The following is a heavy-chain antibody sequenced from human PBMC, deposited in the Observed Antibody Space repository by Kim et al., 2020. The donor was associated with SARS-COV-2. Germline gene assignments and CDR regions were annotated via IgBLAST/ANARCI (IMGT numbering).Heavy chain of an antibody. J-gene: IGHJ4*02. CDR3: AREYTGGYSYARYFDY. Sequence: SVKVSCKASGGTFSSYAISWVRQAPGQGLEWMGRIIPILGIANYAQKFQGRVTITADKSTSTAYMELSSLRSEDTAVYYCAREYTGGYSYARYFDYWGQGTLVTVSS. V-gene: IGHV1-69*04. CDR2: IIPILGIA. CDR1: GGTFSSYA. D-gene: IGHD5-18*01.